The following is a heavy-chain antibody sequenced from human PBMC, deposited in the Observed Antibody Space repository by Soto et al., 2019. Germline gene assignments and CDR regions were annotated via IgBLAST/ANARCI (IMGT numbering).Heavy chain of an antibody. V-gene: IGHV3-48*03. D-gene: IGHD3-22*01. J-gene: IGHJ4*02. Sequence: PGGSLRLSCAASGFTFSSYEMNWVRQAPGKGLEWVSYISSSGSTIYYADSVKGRFTISRDNAKNSLYLQMNSLRAEDTAVYYCARAIVVVMTDYWGQGTLVTVSS. CDR2: ISSSGSTI. CDR3: ARAIVVVMTDY. CDR1: GFTFSSYE.